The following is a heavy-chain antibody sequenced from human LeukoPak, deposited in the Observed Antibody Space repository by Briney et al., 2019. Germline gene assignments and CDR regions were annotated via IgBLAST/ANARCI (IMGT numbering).Heavy chain of an antibody. J-gene: IGHJ3*01. CDR2: IWHDKTDK. CDR1: GFIFTTYG. D-gene: IGHD3-10*01. V-gene: IGHV3-33*01. Sequence: PGRSLRLSCAASGFIFTTYGAHWVRQAPGKGLEWVAVIWHDKTDKYYADSVKGRFTISRDNSKNTLYLQMDSLRVEDTAVYYCARGRDLPAFDLWGQGTLVTVSS. CDR3: ARGRDLPAFDL.